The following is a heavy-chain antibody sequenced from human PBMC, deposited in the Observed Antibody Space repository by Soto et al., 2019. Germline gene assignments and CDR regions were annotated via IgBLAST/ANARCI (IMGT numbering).Heavy chain of an antibody. J-gene: IGHJ6*02. D-gene: IGHD6-13*01. CDR2: ISYDGSNK. CDR1: GFTFSSYA. CDR3: AREGRSSWYFTHYGTDV. Sequence: QVQRVESGGGVVQPGRSLRLSCAASGFTFSSYAMHWVRQAPGKGLEWVAVISYDGSNKYYADSVKGRFTISRDNSKKTLYLLTISLQAEYTALYYCAREGRSSWYFTHYGTDVWGQGTTVTVSS. V-gene: IGHV3-30-3*01.